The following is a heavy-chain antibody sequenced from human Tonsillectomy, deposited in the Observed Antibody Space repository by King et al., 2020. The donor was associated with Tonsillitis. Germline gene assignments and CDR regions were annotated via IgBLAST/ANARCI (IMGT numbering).Heavy chain of an antibody. D-gene: IGHD6-13*01. Sequence: VQLVQSGGGVVQPGGSLRLSCAASGFTFDDYAMHWVRQAPGKGLEWVSLISGDGGNTYYADSLKVRFTISRDNSKNSLYLQMNSLRTEDTALYYCAKLAAAGRVDYWGQGTLVTVSS. V-gene: IGHV3-43*02. J-gene: IGHJ4*02. CDR3: AKLAAAGRVDY. CDR2: ISGDGGNT. CDR1: GFTFDDYA.